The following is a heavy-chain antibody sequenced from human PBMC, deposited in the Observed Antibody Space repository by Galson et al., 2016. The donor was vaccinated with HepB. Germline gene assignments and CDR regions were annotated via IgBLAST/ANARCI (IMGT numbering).Heavy chain of an antibody. CDR1: GFTFSSYS. Sequence: SLRLSCAASGFTFSSYSMNWVRQAPGKGLEWIAYIYVLGDTMYYSDSVKGRFTISRDNAKNSLYLQINSLRDEDTAIYYCVRESDYSSGVFDYWGQGILVTVSS. J-gene: IGHJ4*02. CDR3: VRESDYSSGVFDY. CDR2: IYVLGDTM. D-gene: IGHD6-19*01. V-gene: IGHV3-48*02.